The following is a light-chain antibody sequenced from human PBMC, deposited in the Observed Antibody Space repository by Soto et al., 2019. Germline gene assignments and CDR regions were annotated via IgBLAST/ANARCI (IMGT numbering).Light chain of an antibody. CDR1: QGIDSY. CDR2: PAS. V-gene: IGKV1-9*01. Sequence: DMQLTQSPSFLSASVGDRVTITCRASQGIDSYLAWYQQKPGKAPKLLIYPASTLEGGVPSRFSGSGSGTEFTLTISTLQPVDFATYYCQQLHTYPFTFGGGTKVEIQ. J-gene: IGKJ4*01. CDR3: QQLHTYPFT.